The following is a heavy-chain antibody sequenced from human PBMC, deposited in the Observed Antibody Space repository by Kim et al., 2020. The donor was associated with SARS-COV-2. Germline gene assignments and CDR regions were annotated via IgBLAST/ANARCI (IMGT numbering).Heavy chain of an antibody. V-gene: IGHV4-34*01. CDR2: GST. Sequence: GSTNYNPSLKSRVTISVDTSKNQFSLKLSSVTAADTAVYYCARGSPRIDYWGQGTLVTVSS. J-gene: IGHJ4*02. CDR3: ARGSPRIDY.